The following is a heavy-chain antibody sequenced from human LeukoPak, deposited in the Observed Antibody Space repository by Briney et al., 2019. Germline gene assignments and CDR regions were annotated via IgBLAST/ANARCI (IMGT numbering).Heavy chain of an antibody. V-gene: IGHV4-38-2*02. CDR3: AKSAGGYYDFWSGYYDYFDY. D-gene: IGHD3-3*01. J-gene: IGHJ4*02. CDR2: IYHSGNT. CDR1: SYSISSGYY. Sequence: LETLSLTCTVSSYSISSGYYWGWIRQPPGKGLEWIGSIYHSGNTYYNPSLKSRVTISIDTSKNQFSLKLSSVTAADTAVYYCAKSAGGYYDFWSGYYDYFDYWGQGTLVTVSS.